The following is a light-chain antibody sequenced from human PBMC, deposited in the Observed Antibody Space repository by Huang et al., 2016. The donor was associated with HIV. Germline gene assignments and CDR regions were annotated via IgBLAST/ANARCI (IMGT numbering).Light chain of an antibody. CDR2: GAS. J-gene: IGKJ5*01. Sequence: EIVMTQSPVTLSVSPGEGATLSCRASQSVSSNLAWYQQKPGQAPRLLCYGASTRATGVPASFSGSVSGTEFTLTISSLQSEDFALYYCQQYNNWPPITFGQGTRLEIK. CDR3: QQYNNWPPIT. V-gene: IGKV3-15*01. CDR1: QSVSSN.